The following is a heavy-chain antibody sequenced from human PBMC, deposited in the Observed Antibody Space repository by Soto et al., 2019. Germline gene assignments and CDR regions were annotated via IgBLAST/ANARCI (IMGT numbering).Heavy chain of an antibody. CDR2: IDCDDYN. D-gene: IGHD3-16*01. V-gene: IGHV2-70*04. J-gene: IGHJ4*02. Sequence: SGPTLVNPTQTLTLTCTFSGFSLSSKGMRVSWIRQPPGKALEWLAPIDCDDYNSSSPSLRTRLAISKATSKNQVVLTMTNVDPMDTATYSCARSPGGFTVATYFFDYWGQGTLVTVSS. CDR1: GFSLSSKGMR. CDR3: ARSPGGFTVATYFFDY.